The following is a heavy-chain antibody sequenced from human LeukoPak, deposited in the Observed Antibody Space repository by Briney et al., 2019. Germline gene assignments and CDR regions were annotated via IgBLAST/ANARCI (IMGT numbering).Heavy chain of an antibody. V-gene: IGHV1-46*01. Sequence: ASVKVSCKASGYTFTSYYMHWVRQAPGQGLEWMGIINPSGGSTSYAQKFQGRVTITADKSTSTAYMELSSLRSEDTAVYYCARGGAARPPEGYYYYYYMDVWGKGTTVTVSS. D-gene: IGHD6-6*01. J-gene: IGHJ6*03. CDR2: INPSGGST. CDR1: GYTFTSYY. CDR3: ARGGAARPPEGYYYYYYMDV.